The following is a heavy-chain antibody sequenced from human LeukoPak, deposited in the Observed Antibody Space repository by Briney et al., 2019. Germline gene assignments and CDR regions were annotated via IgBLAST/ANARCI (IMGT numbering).Heavy chain of an antibody. CDR2: VSFNGIVA. CDR3: TKEARLGEWYFDL. D-gene: IGHD3-3*01. V-gene: IGHV3-30*12. J-gene: IGHJ2*01. Sequence: GGSLRLSCAASGFTFSTYGMHWVRQAPGKGLEWVAVVSFNGIVAFYTDSVQGRFTISRDNSKNTVYMQMNSLRPEDTAVYYCTKEARLGEWYFDLWGRGTLVTVSS. CDR1: GFTFSTYG.